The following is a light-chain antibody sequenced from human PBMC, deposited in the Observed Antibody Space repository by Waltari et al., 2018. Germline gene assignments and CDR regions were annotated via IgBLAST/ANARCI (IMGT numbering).Light chain of an antibody. V-gene: IGKV2-28*01. CDR3: MQSLQALWT. CDR2: LGS. CDR1: QSLLHSNGYNY. Sequence: DMVMTQSPLSLPVTPGEPASISCRSSQSLLHSNGYNYLDWYLQKPGQSPQLLIYLGSNRASGVPDRVSGSGSGTDFTLKISRVEAEDVGVYYCMQSLQALWTFGQGTKVEIK. J-gene: IGKJ1*01.